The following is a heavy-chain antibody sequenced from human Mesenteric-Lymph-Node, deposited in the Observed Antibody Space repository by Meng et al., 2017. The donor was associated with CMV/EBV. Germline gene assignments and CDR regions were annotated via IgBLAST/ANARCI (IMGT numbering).Heavy chain of an antibody. D-gene: IGHD2-2*02. V-gene: IGHV4-61*01. CDR3: ARGLGYCSSTSCYTGEYYFDY. CDR2: IYYSGST. J-gene: IGHJ4*02. Sequence: SETLSLTCTVSGGSVSSGSYYWSWIRQPPGKGLEWIGYIYYSGSTNYNPSLKSRVTISVDTSKNQFSLKLSSVTAADTAVYYCARGLGYCSSTSCYTGEYYFDYWGQGTLVTVSS. CDR1: GGSVSSGSYY.